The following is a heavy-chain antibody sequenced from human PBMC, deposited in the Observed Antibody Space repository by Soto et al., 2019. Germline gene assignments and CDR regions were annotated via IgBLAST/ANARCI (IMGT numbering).Heavy chain of an antibody. J-gene: IGHJ3*02. CDR2: IIPIFGTA. Sequence: SVKVSCKASGGTFSSYVISWVRQAPGQGLEWMGGIIPIFGTANYAQKFQGRVTMTTDESTSTAYMELSSLRSEDTAVYYCARVLGNSGYDLTPFDIWGQGTMVTVSS. CDR3: ARVLGNSGYDLTPFDI. V-gene: IGHV1-69*05. CDR1: GGTFSSYV. D-gene: IGHD5-12*01.